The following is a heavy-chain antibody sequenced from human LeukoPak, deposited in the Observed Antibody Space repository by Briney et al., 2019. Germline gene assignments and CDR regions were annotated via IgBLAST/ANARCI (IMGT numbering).Heavy chain of an antibody. Sequence: SQTLSLTCDVSGGFISSGTHYWMWVRQPVGKGLEWLGRIFTSGSPTYNSSLESRLIISIDKSKNQFSLKLRSVTAADTAVYYCASGGDYDPNWFDPWGQGTLVTVSS. CDR1: GGFISSGTHY. CDR2: IFTSGSP. V-gene: IGHV4-61*02. J-gene: IGHJ5*02. D-gene: IGHD4-17*01. CDR3: ASGGDYDPNWFDP.